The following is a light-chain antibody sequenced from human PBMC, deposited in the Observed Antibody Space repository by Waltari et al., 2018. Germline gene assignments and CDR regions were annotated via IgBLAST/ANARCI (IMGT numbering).Light chain of an antibody. V-gene: IGKV3-20*01. CDR3: QHHVRLPAT. J-gene: IGKJ1*01. CDR1: QNIGNY. CDR2: GAS. Sequence: IVLTQSPGTLSLSPGGRATLSCRASQNIGNYLAWYQQKPGQAPRLLIYGASSRAAGIPDRFSGSGSEADFSLTISRLEPEDFAVYYCQHHVRLPATFGQGTKV.